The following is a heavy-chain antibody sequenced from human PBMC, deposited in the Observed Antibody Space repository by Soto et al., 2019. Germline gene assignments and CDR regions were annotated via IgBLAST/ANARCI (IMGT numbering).Heavy chain of an antibody. CDR3: VHRRPDCSVNTCCHWFDP. CDR1: GFSLSTSEVA. Sequence: QITLRESGPTLVKPTQTLTLTCTFSGFSLSTSEVAVGWIRQPPGKALEWLGFIYWDDDKSYSPSLKNRLTITKDTSNNQVVLTLTNMDAVDTATYYCVHRRPDCSVNTCCHWFDPWGQGTLVTVSS. D-gene: IGHD2-15*01. V-gene: IGHV2-5*02. J-gene: IGHJ5*02. CDR2: IYWDDDK.